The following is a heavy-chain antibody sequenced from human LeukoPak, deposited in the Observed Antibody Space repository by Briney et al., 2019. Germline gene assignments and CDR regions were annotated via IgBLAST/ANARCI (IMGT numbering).Heavy chain of an antibody. CDR3: AREVGGSPNWFDP. V-gene: IGHV3-48*03. CDR1: GFTFSSYE. D-gene: IGHD1-26*01. J-gene: IGHJ5*02. CDR2: ISSSGSSI. Sequence: GGSLRLSCAASGFTFSSYEMSWVRQAPGKGLEWVSYISSSGSSIYDADSVKGRFTISRDNARNSLYLQMNSLRAEDTAVYYCAREVGGSPNWFDPWGQGTLVTVSS.